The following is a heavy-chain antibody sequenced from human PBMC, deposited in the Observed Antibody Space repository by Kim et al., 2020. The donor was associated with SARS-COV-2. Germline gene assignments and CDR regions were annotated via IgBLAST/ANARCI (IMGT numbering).Heavy chain of an antibody. CDR3: VKGGAH. D-gene: IGHD2-15*01. V-gene: IGHV3-74*01. J-gene: IGHJ4*02. Sequence: ERRRPGYADSVKGRFTISRDNAKNTVNLQMNSLRGDDTAVYYCVKGGAHWGQGSLVTVSS. CDR2: ERRRP.